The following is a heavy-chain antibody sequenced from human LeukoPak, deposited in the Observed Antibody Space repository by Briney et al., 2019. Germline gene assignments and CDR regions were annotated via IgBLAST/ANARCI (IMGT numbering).Heavy chain of an antibody. CDR1: GYTFTSYY. V-gene: IGHV1-46*01. Sequence: ASVKVSCKASGYTFTSYYMHWVRQAPGQGLEWMGLINPSGGSTSYAQKFQGRVTMTRDTSTSTVYMELSSLRSEDTAVYYCARTPFLGYYGMDVWGQGTTVTVSS. D-gene: IGHD3-16*01. CDR3: ARTPFLGYYGMDV. CDR2: INPSGGST. J-gene: IGHJ6*02.